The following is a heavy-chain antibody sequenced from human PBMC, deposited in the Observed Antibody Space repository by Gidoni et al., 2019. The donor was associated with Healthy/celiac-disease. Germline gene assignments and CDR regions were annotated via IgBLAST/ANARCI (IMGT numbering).Heavy chain of an antibody. CDR2: ISYDGSNK. D-gene: IGHD3-9*01. J-gene: IGHJ6*02. Sequence: QVQLVESGGGVVQPGRSLRLSCAASGFTFSSYGMHWVRQAPGKGLEWVAVISYDGSNKYYADSVKGRFTISRDNSKTTLYLQMNSLRAEDTAVYYCAREGTITIFGGGMDVWGQGTTVTVSS. CDR3: AREGTITIFGGGMDV. CDR1: GFTFSSYG. V-gene: IGHV3-30*03.